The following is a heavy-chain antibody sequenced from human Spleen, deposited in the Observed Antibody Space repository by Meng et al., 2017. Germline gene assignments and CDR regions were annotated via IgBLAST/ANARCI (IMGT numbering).Heavy chain of an antibody. CDR1: GYSFTSYW. D-gene: IGHD6-13*01. CDR2: IYPGDSDT. J-gene: IGHJ6*02. V-gene: IGHV5-51*01. Sequence: GGSLRLSCKGSGYSFTSYWIAWVRQMPGKGLEWMGIIYPGDSDTRYSPSVQGQVTISADKSVSTAYVQWSSLKASDTAMYYCARLQQVGNYYGLDVWGQGTTVTVSS. CDR3: ARLQQVGNYYGLDV.